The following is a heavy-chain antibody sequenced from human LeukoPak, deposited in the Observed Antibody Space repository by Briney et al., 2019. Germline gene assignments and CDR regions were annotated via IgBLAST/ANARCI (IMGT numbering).Heavy chain of an antibody. D-gene: IGHD3-3*01. CDR1: GYSISSGYY. J-gene: IGHJ3*02. V-gene: IGHV4-38-2*02. CDR2: IYHSGST. CDR3: ARGRITIFGVVRRGAFDI. Sequence: PSETLSLTXTVSGYSISSGYYWGWIRQPPGKGLEWIGSIYHSGSTYYNPSLKSRVTISVDTSKNQFSLKLSSVTAADTAVYYWARGRITIFGVVRRGAFDIWGQGTMVTVSS.